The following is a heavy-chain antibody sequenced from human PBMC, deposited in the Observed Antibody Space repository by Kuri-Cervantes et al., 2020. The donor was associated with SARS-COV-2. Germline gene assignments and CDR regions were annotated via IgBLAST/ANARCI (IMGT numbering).Heavy chain of an antibody. Sequence: ESLKISCTVSGGSISSSTYYWGWISQPPGKGLEWIGTIYYSGSTDYNPSLKNRVTISVDTSKNQFSLKLTSVTAADTAVYFCVGIWSNYRFDYWGQGTLVTVSS. CDR1: GGSISSSTYY. V-gene: IGHV4-39*01. J-gene: IGHJ4*02. D-gene: IGHD3-3*01. CDR2: IYYSGST. CDR3: VGIWSNYRFDY.